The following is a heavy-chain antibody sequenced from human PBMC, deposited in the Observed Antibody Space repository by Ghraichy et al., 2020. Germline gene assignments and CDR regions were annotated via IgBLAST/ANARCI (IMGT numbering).Heavy chain of an antibody. CDR1: GFTFSTYA. D-gene: IGHD1-26*01. Sequence: SCSASGFTFSTYAMHWVRQAPGKGLEYVSSISSNGGSTYYADSVKGRFTISRDNSKTTLNLQMSSLRVDDTAIYYCVKGGTYSADTFDIWGQGTMVTVSS. CDR3: VKGGTYSADTFDI. J-gene: IGHJ3*02. CDR2: ISSNGGST. V-gene: IGHV3-64D*06.